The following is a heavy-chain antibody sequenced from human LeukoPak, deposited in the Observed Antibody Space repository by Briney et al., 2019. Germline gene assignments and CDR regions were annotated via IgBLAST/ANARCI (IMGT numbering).Heavy chain of an antibody. J-gene: IGHJ4*02. CDR3: ARDRVDPVFDY. CDR1: GFTFSSYS. CDR2: ISSSSSYI. V-gene: IGHV3-21*01. Sequence: EGSLRLSCAASGFTFSSYSMNWVRQAPGKGLEWVSSISSSSSYIYYADSVKGRFTISRDNAKNSLYLQMNSLRAEDTAVYYCARDRVDPVFDYWGQGTLVTVSS. D-gene: IGHD3-10*01.